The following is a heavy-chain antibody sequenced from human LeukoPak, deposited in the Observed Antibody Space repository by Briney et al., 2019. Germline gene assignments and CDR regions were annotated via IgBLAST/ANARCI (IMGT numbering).Heavy chain of an antibody. CDR1: GGSISSGSYY. Sequence: SETLSLTCTVSGGSISSGSYYWSWIRQPAGKGLEWIGRIYTSGSTNYNPSLKSRVTISVDTSKNQFSLKLSSMTAADTAVYYCASLYRGWLPRYWGQGTLVTVSS. J-gene: IGHJ4*02. CDR3: ASLYRGWLPRY. CDR2: IYTSGST. V-gene: IGHV4-61*02. D-gene: IGHD5-24*01.